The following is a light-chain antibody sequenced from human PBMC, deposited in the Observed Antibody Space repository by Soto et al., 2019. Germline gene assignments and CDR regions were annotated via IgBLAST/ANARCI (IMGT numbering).Light chain of an antibody. CDR2: KAY. Sequence: DIQMTHSPSTLSASVGDRVTITCRASQSISSWLAWYQQKPGKAPKLLIYKAYSLESGVPSRFSCSGSGTEFALTISSLQPDDFATYYCQQYNSYPWTFGQVTKVEIK. CDR1: QSISSW. J-gene: IGKJ1*01. V-gene: IGKV1-5*03. CDR3: QQYNSYPWT.